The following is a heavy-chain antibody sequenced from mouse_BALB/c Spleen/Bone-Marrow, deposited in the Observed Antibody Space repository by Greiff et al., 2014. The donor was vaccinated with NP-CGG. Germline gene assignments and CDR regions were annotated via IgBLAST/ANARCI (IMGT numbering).Heavy chain of an antibody. Sequence: LVKTGASVKISCKASGYSFTGYYMHWVKQSHGKSLEWIGYISCYNGATSYNQKFKGKATFTVDTSSSTAYMQFNSLTSEDSSVYYCARGYGYYVDFDYWGQGTTLTVSS. D-gene: IGHD2-3*01. CDR1: GYSFTGYY. CDR2: ISCYNGAT. V-gene: IGHV1S34*01. CDR3: ARGYGYYVDFDY. J-gene: IGHJ2*01.